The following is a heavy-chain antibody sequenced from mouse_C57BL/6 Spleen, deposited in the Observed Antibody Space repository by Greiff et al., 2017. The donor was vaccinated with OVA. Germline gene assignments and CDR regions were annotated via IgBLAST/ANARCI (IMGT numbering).Heavy chain of an antibody. Sequence: QVQLQQPGAELVKPGASVKMSCKASGYTFTSYWITWVKQRPGQGLEWIGDIYPGSGSTNYNEKFKSKATLTVDTSSSTAYMQLSSLTSEDSAVYYCARRGSIYYDYDGYFDVWGTGTTVTVSS. CDR1: GYTFTSYW. V-gene: IGHV1-55*01. D-gene: IGHD2-4*01. CDR2: IYPGSGST. CDR3: ARRGSIYYDYDGYFDV. J-gene: IGHJ1*03.